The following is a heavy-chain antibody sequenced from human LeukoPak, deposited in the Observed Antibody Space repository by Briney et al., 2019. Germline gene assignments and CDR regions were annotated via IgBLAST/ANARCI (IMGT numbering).Heavy chain of an antibody. J-gene: IGHJ6*02. CDR2: IYSGGST. D-gene: IGHD4-17*01. CDR3: ARDSTVGYYYGMDV. CDR1: GFTFSKYA. V-gene: IGHV3-53*04. Sequence: GGSLRLSCAASGFTFSKYAMTWVRQAPGKGLEWVSVIYSGGSTYYADSVKGRFTISRHNSKNTLYLQMNSLRAEDTAVYYCARDSTVGYYYGMDVWGQGTTVTVSS.